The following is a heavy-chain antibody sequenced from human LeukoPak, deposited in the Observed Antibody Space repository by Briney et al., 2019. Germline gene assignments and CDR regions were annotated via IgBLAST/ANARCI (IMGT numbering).Heavy chain of an antibody. Sequence: GGSLRLSCAASGFTFSSYAMSWARQAPGKGLEWVSAISGSGGSTYYADSVKGRFTISRDNSKNTLYLQMNSLRAEDTAVYYCAKDIAVAGMGYFDYWGQGTLVTVSS. CDR2: ISGSGGST. V-gene: IGHV3-23*01. J-gene: IGHJ4*02. CDR3: AKDIAVAGMGYFDY. D-gene: IGHD6-19*01. CDR1: GFTFSSYA.